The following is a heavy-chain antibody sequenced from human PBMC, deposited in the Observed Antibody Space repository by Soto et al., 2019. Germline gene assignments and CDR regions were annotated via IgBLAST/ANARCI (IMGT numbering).Heavy chain of an antibody. CDR3: AKRSLSSSRPFDY. CDR1: GFTFGSYG. V-gene: IGHV3-30*18. Sequence: QVQLVESGGGVVQPGRSLRLSCAASGFTFGSYGMHWVRQAPGKGLEWVAFISYDESSKYYVDSVKGRFTISRDNSKNTLYLQMNSLRAEDTAVYYCAKRSLSSSRPFDYWGQGTLVTVSS. D-gene: IGHD6-6*01. J-gene: IGHJ4*02. CDR2: ISYDESSK.